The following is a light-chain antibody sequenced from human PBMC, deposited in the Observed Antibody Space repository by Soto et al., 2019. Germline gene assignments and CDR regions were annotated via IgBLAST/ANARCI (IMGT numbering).Light chain of an antibody. CDR1: QSVRGF. CDR2: DAS. CDR3: QQRGNLWT. Sequence: EIVLTQSPGTLSLSPGERAALSCRASQSVRGFLAWYQQKPGQAPRLLIYDASNRATGIPARFSGSGSGTDFTLTISSLEPEDFAVYYCQQRGNLWTFGQGTKVDIK. J-gene: IGKJ1*01. V-gene: IGKV3-11*01.